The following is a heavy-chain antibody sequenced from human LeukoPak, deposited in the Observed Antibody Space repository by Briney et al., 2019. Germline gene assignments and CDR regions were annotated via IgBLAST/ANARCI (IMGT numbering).Heavy chain of an antibody. Sequence: GGSLRLSCAASGFTFTSYAMNWVRQAPGKGLEWVAAMSAGGGGTYYADSVKGRFTISRDNSKNTLYLQMNSLRAEDTAVYYCAKDVIAVAGLDAFDIWGQGTMVTVSS. V-gene: IGHV3-23*01. J-gene: IGHJ3*02. CDR1: GFTFTSYA. D-gene: IGHD6-19*01. CDR3: AKDVIAVAGLDAFDI. CDR2: MSAGGGGT.